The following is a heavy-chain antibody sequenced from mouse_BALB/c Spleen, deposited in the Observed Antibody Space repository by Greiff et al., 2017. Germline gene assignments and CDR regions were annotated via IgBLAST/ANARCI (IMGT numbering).Heavy chain of an antibody. CDR3: ARGGNWDDAMDY. V-gene: IGHV5-15*02. CDR2: ISNLAYSI. J-gene: IGHJ4*01. Sequence: EVKLVESGGGLVQPGGSRKLSCAASGFTFSDYGMAWVRQAPGKGPEWVAFISNLAYSIYYADTVTGRFTISRENAKNTLYLEMSSLRYEDTARYYCARGGNWDDAMDYWGQGTSVTVSS. D-gene: IGHD4-1*01. CDR1: GFTFSDYG.